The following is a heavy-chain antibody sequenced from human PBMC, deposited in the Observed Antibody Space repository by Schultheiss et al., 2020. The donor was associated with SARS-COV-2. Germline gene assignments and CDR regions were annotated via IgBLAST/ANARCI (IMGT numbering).Heavy chain of an antibody. J-gene: IGHJ5*02. CDR1: GFTFSSYA. CDR2: ISGSGGST. V-gene: IGHV3-23*01. D-gene: IGHD6-19*01. CDR3: ARDRRIWYSSGWYLSNWFDP. Sequence: GGSLRLSCAASGFTFSSYAMSWVRQAPGKGLEWVSAISGSGGSTYYADSVKGRFTISRDNAKNTLYLQMNSLRAEDTAVYYCARDRRIWYSSGWYLSNWFDPWGQGTLVTVSS.